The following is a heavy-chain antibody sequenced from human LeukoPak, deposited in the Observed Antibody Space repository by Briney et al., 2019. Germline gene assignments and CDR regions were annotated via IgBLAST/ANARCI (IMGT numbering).Heavy chain of an antibody. CDR1: GFTVSSNY. J-gene: IGHJ4*02. Sequence: PGGSLRLSCAASGFTVSSNYMSWVRQAPGKGLEWVSVIYSGGSTYYADSVKGRFTISRDNSKNTLYLQMNSLRAEDTAVYYCARGRYGYSSGSFDYWGQGTLVTVSS. CDR3: ARGRYGYSSGSFDY. CDR2: IYSGGST. D-gene: IGHD6-19*01. V-gene: IGHV3-66*01.